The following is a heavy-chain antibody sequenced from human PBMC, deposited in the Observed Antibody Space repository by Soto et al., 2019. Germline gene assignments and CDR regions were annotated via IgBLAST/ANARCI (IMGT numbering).Heavy chain of an antibody. CDR2: IYYSGST. D-gene: IGHD3-3*01. CDR1: GGSISSSSYY. J-gene: IGHJ5*02. V-gene: IGHV4-39*01. Sequence: SETLSLTCTVSGGSISSSSYYWGWIRQPPGKGLEWIGSIYYSGSTYYNPSLKSRVTISVDTSKNQFSLKLSSVTAADTAVYYCARKLRYYDFWSDQSGYNWFDPWGQGTLATVSS. CDR3: ARKLRYYDFWSDQSGYNWFDP.